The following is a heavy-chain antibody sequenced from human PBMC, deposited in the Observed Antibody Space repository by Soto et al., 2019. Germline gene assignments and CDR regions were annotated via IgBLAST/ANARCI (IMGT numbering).Heavy chain of an antibody. CDR1: GYTFTSYD. CDR3: ARVSRDFCSGYYWLYYYGMDV. CDR2: MNPNSGNT. Sequence: SVKVSCKASGYTFTSYDINWVRQATGQGLEWMGWMNPNSGNTGYAQKFQGRVTMTRNTSISTAYMELSSLRSEDTAVYYCARVSRDFCSGYYWLYYYGMDVWGQGTTVTVSS. V-gene: IGHV1-8*01. J-gene: IGHJ6*02. D-gene: IGHD3-3*01.